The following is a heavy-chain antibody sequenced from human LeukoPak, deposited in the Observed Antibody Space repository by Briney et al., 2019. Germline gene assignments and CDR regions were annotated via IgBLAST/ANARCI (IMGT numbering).Heavy chain of an antibody. Sequence: GGSLRLSCAASGFTFSSYAMSWVRQAQGKGLEWVSAISGSGGSKYYAASVKGRFTISRDNYKNTLYLQMNSLRAEDTAVYYCAKDRDGTGPWGQGTLVTVSS. V-gene: IGHV3-23*01. CDR1: GFTFSSYA. J-gene: IGHJ5*02. D-gene: IGHD1-1*01. CDR3: AKDRDGTGP. CDR2: ISGSGGSK.